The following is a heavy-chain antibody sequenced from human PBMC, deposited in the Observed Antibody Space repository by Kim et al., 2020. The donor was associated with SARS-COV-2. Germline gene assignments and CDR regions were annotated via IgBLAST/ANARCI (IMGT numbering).Heavy chain of an antibody. CDR3: ARGRYYDFWSGYYPPYFDY. Sequence: SRVTISVDTSKNQFSLKLSSVTAADTAVYYCARGRYYDFWSGYYPPYFDYWGQGTLVTVSS. J-gene: IGHJ4*02. V-gene: IGHV4-34*01. D-gene: IGHD3-3*01.